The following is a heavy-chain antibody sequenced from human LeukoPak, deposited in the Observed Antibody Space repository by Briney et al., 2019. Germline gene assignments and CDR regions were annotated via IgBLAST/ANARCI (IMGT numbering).Heavy chain of an antibody. V-gene: IGHV4-59*01. D-gene: IGHD4-23*01. CDR3: ARHRYGGNAHFDS. J-gene: IGHJ4*02. Sequence: KPSETLSLTCSVSGGSISSYYWSWIRQPPGKGLEWIGYVYNSGRTSSDYNPSLKSRVTISMDTSRKDFSLKLTSVTSADTAVYYCARHRYGGNAHFDSWGQGTLVTVPS. CDR1: GGSISSYY. CDR2: VYNSGRT.